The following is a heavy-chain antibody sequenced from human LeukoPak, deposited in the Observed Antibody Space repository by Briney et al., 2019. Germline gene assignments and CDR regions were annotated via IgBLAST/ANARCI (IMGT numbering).Heavy chain of an antibody. CDR3: ARTIFGVVTNDY. D-gene: IGHD3-3*01. Sequence: ESLKISCKGSGYSFTSYWISWVRQMPGKGLEWMGRIDPSDSYTNYSPSFQGHVTISADKSISTAYLQWSSLKASDTAMYYCARTIFGVVTNDYWGQGTLVTVSS. CDR2: IDPSDSYT. J-gene: IGHJ4*02. V-gene: IGHV5-10-1*01. CDR1: GYSFTSYW.